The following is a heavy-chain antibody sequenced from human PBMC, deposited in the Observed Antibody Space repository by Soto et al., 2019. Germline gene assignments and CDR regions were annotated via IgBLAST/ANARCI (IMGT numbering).Heavy chain of an antibody. CDR2: ISYDGSNK. Sequence: PGGSLRLSCAASGFTFSSYAMHWVRQAPGKGLEWVAVISYDGSNKYYADSVKGRFTISRDNSKNTLYLQMNSLRAEDTAVYYCARDYPEAPSGDDKLRFDPWGQGALVTVSS. J-gene: IGHJ5*02. V-gene: IGHV3-30-3*01. CDR3: ARDYPEAPSGDDKLRFDP. CDR1: GFTFSSYA. D-gene: IGHD3-10*01.